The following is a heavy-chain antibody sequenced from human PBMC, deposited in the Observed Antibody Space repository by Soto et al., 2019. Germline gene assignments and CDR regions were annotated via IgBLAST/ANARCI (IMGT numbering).Heavy chain of an antibody. CDR3: ARGYFDY. V-gene: IGHV3-7*03. CDR2: IKQDGSEK. J-gene: IGHJ4*02. CDR1: GFTFSSYG. Sequence: GGSLRLSCAASGFTFSSYGMRWVRQAPGKGLEWVANIKQDGSEKYYVDSVKGRFTISRDNAKNSLYLQMNSLRAEDTAVYYCARGYFDYWGQGTLVTVSS.